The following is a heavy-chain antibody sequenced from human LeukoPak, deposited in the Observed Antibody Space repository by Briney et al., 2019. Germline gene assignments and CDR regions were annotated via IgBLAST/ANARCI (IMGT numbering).Heavy chain of an antibody. Sequence: GGSLRLSCEASGFTFSSYAMSWVRQAPGKGLEWVSSITGSGGTTYYADSVKGRFTISGDNSKNTLYLPMNSLRAQGTAVYYRAKEPRREFHCLGSSMYFDYWGQGTLVTVSS. CDR3: AKEPRREFHCLGSSMYFDY. CDR1: GFTFSSYA. D-gene: IGHD1-26*01. CDR2: ITGSGGTT. V-gene: IGHV3-23*01. J-gene: IGHJ4*02.